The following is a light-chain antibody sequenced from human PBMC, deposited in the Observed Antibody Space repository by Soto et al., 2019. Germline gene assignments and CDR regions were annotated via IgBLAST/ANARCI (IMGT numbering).Light chain of an antibody. V-gene: IGKV1-5*01. CDR3: QQHNGYSERM. CDR1: QSTSTR. J-gene: IGKJ1*01. CDR2: GAS. Sequence: DIQMTQSPSTLSASPGDRATITCRASQSTSTRLAWYQQKPGKPPHLLINGASSLASGVPSRFNGSGSGTEFTLTISSLQQADFATYYCQQHNGYSERMFGQGTRVEIK.